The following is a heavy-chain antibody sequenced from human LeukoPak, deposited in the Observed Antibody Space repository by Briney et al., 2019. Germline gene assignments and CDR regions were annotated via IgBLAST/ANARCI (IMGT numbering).Heavy chain of an antibody. J-gene: IGHJ4*02. D-gene: IGHD5-18*01. CDR3: ARGRSYGFDFDS. Sequence: SETLSLTCTVSGGSISTYYWNWIRQPPGKGLEWIGYKYYSGSTRYNSSLRSRLTISLDSSKNQFSLRLTSVTAADTAVYYCARGRSYGFDFDSWGPGTLVIVSS. CDR2: KYYSGST. CDR1: GGSISTYY. V-gene: IGHV4-59*01.